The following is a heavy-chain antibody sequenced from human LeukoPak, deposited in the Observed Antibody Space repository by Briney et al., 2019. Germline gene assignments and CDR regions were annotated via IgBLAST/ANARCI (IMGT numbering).Heavy chain of an antibody. CDR2: IYYSGST. J-gene: IGHJ4*02. V-gene: IGHV4-39*01. CDR3: ARLPRRSGYYAGSPH. D-gene: IGHD3-22*01. Sequence: PSETLSLTCTVSGGSISSSSYYWGWIRQPPGKGLEWIGSIYYSGSTYYNPSLKSRVTISVDTSKNQFSLKLSSLTAADTAVYYCARLPRRSGYYAGSPHWGKGSLVTVSS. CDR1: GGSISSSSYY.